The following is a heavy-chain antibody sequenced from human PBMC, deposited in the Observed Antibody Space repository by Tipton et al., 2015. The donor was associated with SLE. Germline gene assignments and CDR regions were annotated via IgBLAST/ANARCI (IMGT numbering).Heavy chain of an antibody. D-gene: IGHD6-19*01. CDR2: INHSGST. V-gene: IGHV4-34*01. Sequence: TLSLTCAVYGGSFSGYYWSWIRKPPGKGLEWIGEINHSGSTNYNPSLKSRVTISIDTPKNQISLNLNSVTAADTAVYYCARGGVLVAGDFDYWGQGTLVIVS. J-gene: IGHJ4*02. CDR3: ARGGVLVAGDFDY. CDR1: GGSFSGYY.